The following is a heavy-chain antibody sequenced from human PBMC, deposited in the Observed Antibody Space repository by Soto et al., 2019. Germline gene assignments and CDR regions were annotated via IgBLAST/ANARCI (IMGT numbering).Heavy chain of an antibody. CDR2: IYYSGST. V-gene: IGHV4-59*01. D-gene: IGHD2-21*02. J-gene: IGHJ3*02. Sequence: SETLSLTCTVSGGSISSYYWSWIRQPPGKGLEWIGYIYYSGSTNYNPSLKSRVTISVDTSKNQFSLKLSSVTAADTAVYYCARDDFMGAFEIWGQGTMVTVS. CDR3: ARDDFMGAFEI. CDR1: GGSISSYY.